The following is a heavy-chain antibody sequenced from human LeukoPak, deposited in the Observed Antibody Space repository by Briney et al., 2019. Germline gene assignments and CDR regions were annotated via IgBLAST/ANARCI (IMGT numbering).Heavy chain of an antibody. Sequence: GASVKVSCKASGYTFSSYAMHWVRQAPGQRLEWVGWINAGNGNTKYSQKFEGRATITRDTSASTAYMELSSLRSEDTAVYYCARGQQLVHLDYWGQGTLVTVSS. CDR3: ARGQQLVHLDY. J-gene: IGHJ4*02. CDR1: GYTFSSYA. V-gene: IGHV1-3*01. D-gene: IGHD6-13*01. CDR2: INAGNGNT.